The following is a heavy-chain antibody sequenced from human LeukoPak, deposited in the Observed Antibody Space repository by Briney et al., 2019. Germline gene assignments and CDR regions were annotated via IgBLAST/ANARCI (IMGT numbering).Heavy chain of an antibody. Sequence: GGSLRLSCVASGFNFRGYAMHWVRQAPGKGLEWVSVIYSGGSTYYADSVKGRFTISRDNSKNTLYLQMNSLRAEDTAVYYCARESGSGMAYYYGMDVWGQGTTVTVSS. D-gene: IGHD3-10*01. J-gene: IGHJ6*02. CDR1: GFNFRGYA. CDR2: IYSGGST. CDR3: ARESGSGMAYYYGMDV. V-gene: IGHV3-66*01.